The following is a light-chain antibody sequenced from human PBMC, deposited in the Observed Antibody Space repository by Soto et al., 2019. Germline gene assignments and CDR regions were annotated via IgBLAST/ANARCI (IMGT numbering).Light chain of an antibody. CDR1: SSDVGGDKY. V-gene: IGLV2-8*01. CDR2: EVT. CDR3: SSNGGTSNVV. J-gene: IGLJ2*01. Sequence: QSVLTQPPSASGSPGQSVTISCTGTSSDVGGDKYVSWYQHHPGKAPKVVIYEVTKRPSGVPDRFSGSKSGNTASLTVSGLQDEDESDYYCSSNGGTSNVVFGGGTKLTVL.